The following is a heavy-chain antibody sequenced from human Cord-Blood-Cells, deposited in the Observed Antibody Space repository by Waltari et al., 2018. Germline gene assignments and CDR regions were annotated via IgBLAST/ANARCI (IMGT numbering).Heavy chain of an antibody. V-gene: IGHV4-30-4*01. CDR2: IYYSGST. D-gene: IGHD3-3*01. J-gene: IGHJ4*02. CDR3: ARDLGERGGEWLLYFDY. CDR1: GGSISSGDYY. Sequence: QVQLQESGPGLVKPSQTLSLTCTVSGGSISSGDYYWSWIRQPPGKGLEWIGYIYYSGSTYYNPSLKSRVTIAVDTSKNQFSLKLSSVTAADTAVYYCARDLGERGGEWLLYFDYWGQGTLVTVSS.